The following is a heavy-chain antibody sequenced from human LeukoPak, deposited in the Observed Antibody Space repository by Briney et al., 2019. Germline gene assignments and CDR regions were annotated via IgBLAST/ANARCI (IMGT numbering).Heavy chain of an antibody. J-gene: IGHJ4*02. CDR1: GYSFSTYG. D-gene: IGHD6-19*01. CDR2: HSPYKDKT. Sequence: ASVTVSCKASGYSFSTYGLSWVRQAPGQGLEWMGWHSPYKDKTNYAQKFNDRVTMTTDTSTNTAYMELGSLTAADTAMYCCARDMKHSSGRPDYWGQGTLVTVSS. CDR3: ARDMKHSSGRPDY. V-gene: IGHV1-18*01.